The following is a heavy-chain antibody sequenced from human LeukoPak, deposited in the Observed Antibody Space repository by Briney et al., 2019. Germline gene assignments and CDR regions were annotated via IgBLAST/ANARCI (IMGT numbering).Heavy chain of an antibody. CDR3: VKDIGSGSYRYGGYFDY. D-gene: IGHD1-26*01. Sequence: GRSLRLSCAASGFPFDDKAMHWVRQAPGRGLEWVAGISRNSDSTGYADSVKGRFTISRDNAKNSLYLQMNSLRAEDMALYYCVKDIGSGSYRYGGYFDYWGQGTLVTVSS. CDR1: GFPFDDKA. V-gene: IGHV3-9*03. J-gene: IGHJ4*02. CDR2: ISRNSDST.